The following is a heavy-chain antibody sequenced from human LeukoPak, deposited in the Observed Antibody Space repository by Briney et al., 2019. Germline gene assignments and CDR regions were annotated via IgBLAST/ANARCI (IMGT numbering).Heavy chain of an antibody. Sequence: ASVKVSCKASGGTFSSYAISWVRQAPGQGLEWMGRIIPILGIANYAQKFQGRVTITADKSTSTAYMELSSLRSEDTAVYYCARTYYYDSSGYPFDYWGQGTLVTVSS. V-gene: IGHV1-69*04. CDR1: GGTFSSYA. CDR3: ARTYYYDSSGYPFDY. D-gene: IGHD3-22*01. J-gene: IGHJ4*02. CDR2: IIPILGIA.